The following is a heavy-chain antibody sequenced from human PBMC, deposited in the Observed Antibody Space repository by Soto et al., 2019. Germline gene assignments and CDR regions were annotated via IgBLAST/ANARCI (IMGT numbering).Heavy chain of an antibody. D-gene: IGHD5-18*01. J-gene: IGHJ3*02. CDR3: ASVETAMVKAFDI. V-gene: IGHV4-59*01. Sequence: SETLSLTCTVSGGSISSYYWSWIRQPPGKGLKRIGYIYYSGSTNYNPSLKSRVTISVDTSKNLFSLKLSSVTAADTAVYYCASVETAMVKAFDIWGQGTMVTVSS. CDR1: GGSISSYY. CDR2: IYYSGST.